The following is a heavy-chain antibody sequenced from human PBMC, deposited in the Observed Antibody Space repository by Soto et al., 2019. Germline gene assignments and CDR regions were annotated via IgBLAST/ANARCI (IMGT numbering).Heavy chain of an antibody. CDR1: GFTVSSTY. V-gene: IGHV3-53*01. J-gene: IGHJ4*02. CDR3: SRSGYSYGPFDY. Sequence: EVQLVESGGGLIQPGGSLRLSCAASGFTVSSTYMSWVRQAPGKGLEWVSVIYSGGSTYYEDSVKGRFTISGDNSKNTLYLQMKSLRAGDTAVYCCSRSGYSYGPFDYWGQGTLVTVSS. D-gene: IGHD5-18*01. CDR2: IYSGGST.